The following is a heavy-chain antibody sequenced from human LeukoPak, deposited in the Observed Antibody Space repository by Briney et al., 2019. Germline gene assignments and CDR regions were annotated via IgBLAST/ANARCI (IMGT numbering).Heavy chain of an antibody. V-gene: IGHV4-4*01. Sequence: ETLSLTCAVSGGSILTTNWWSWVRQPPGKGLEWIGGVHQSEASNDNPSLKSHDSMSIDKSNHHLSLELTTVTAAGPAIYCCARESGAFSPFGFWGQGALVTVSS. CDR2: VHQSEAS. CDR1: GGSILTTNW. CDR3: ARESGAFSPFGF. J-gene: IGHJ4*02. D-gene: IGHD1-26*01.